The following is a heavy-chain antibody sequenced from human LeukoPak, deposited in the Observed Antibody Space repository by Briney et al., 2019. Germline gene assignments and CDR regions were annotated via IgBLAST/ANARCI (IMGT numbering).Heavy chain of an antibody. Sequence: GGSLRLSCAASGFTFDDYAMHWVRQAPGKGLEWVSGISWNSGSIGYADSVKGRFTISRDNAKNSLYLQMNSLRAEDTALYYCAANPAWGQGTLVTVSS. D-gene: IGHD2-2*01. CDR2: ISWNSGSI. CDR3: AANPA. J-gene: IGHJ4*02. CDR1: GFTFDDYA. V-gene: IGHV3-9*01.